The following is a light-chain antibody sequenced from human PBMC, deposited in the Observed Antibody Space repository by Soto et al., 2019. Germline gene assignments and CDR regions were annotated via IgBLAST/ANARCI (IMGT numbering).Light chain of an antibody. V-gene: IGKV3-11*01. Sequence: EIVLTQSPGTPSLSPGEKATVSCRSSQSVSSNYLAWYQQKPGQAPRLLIYDASNRATGIPARFSGSGSGTDFTLTISSLEPEDFAVYYCQQRSNWPPITFGQGTRLEVK. CDR1: QSVSSNY. CDR2: DAS. J-gene: IGKJ5*01. CDR3: QQRSNWPPIT.